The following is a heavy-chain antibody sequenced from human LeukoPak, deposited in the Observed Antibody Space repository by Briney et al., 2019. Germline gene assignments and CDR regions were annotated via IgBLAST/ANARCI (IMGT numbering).Heavy chain of an antibody. V-gene: IGHV3-9*01. CDR1: GFTFDDYA. D-gene: IGHD3-22*01. CDR2: ISWNSGSI. J-gene: IGHJ3*02. Sequence: GGSLRLSCAASGFTFDDYAMHWVRQAPGKGLEWVSGISWNSGSIGYADSVKGRFTISRDNSKNTLYLQMNSLRAEDTAVYYCARSIVVLAFDIWGQGTMVTVSS. CDR3: ARSIVVLAFDI.